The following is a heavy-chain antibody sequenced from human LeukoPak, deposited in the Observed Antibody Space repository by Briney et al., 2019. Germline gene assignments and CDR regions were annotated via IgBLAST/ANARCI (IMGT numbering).Heavy chain of an antibody. D-gene: IGHD3-16*01. CDR1: GGSISNYY. CDR3: ARGWGYLDY. V-gene: IGHV4-59*01. J-gene: IGHJ4*02. CDR2: IYYSGST. Sequence: PSETLSLTCTVSGGSISNYYWSWIRQPPGKGLEWIGYIYYSGSTNYNPSLKSRVTISVDMSKNQFSLKLSSVTAADTAVYYCARGWGYLDYWGQGTLVTVSS.